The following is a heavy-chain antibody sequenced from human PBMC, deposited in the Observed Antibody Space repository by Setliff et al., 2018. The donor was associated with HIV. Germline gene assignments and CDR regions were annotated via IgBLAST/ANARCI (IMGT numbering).Heavy chain of an antibody. J-gene: IGHJ4*02. V-gene: IGHV1-18*01. CDR1: GYTFTSYG. D-gene: IGHD6-13*01. CDR3: ARDKGIREAASLDY. Sequence: ASVKVSCKASGYTFTSYGISWVRQAPGQGLEWMGWISAYNGNTNYAQKFQGRVTITADESTSTAYMELSSLTSQDTAVYYCARDKGIREAASLDYWGQGSLVTVSS. CDR2: ISAYNGNT.